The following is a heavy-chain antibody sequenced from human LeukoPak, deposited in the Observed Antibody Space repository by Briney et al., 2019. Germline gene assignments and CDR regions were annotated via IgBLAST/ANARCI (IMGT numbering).Heavy chain of an antibody. CDR1: GFNFYNFW. CDR2: IKQDGSDK. CDR3: VRYYYGSGTSFDP. V-gene: IGHV3-7*01. Sequence: PGGSLRLSCATSGFNFYNFWMTWVRQAPGKGLEWVANIKQDGSDKYYAGSVKGRFTISRDNAKNSLYLQMTNLRAEDTGIFYCVRYYYGSGTSFDPWGQGTLVTVSS. D-gene: IGHD3-10*01. J-gene: IGHJ5*02.